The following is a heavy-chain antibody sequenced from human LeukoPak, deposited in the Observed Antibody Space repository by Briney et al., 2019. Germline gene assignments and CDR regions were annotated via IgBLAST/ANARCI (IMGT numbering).Heavy chain of an antibody. Sequence: SETLSLTCAVYGGSFSVYYWSWIRQPPGKGLEWIGEINHSGSTNYNPSLKSRVTISVDTSKNQFSLKLSSVTAADTAVYYCARGLPYSGYGSDYWGQGTLVTVSS. D-gene: IGHD5-12*01. CDR1: GGSFSVYY. CDR2: INHSGST. CDR3: ARGLPYSGYGSDY. J-gene: IGHJ4*02. V-gene: IGHV4-34*01.